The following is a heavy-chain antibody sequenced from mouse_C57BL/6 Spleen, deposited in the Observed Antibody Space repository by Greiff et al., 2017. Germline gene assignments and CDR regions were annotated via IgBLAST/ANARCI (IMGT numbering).Heavy chain of an antibody. CDR3: GRAMTTVVAHYYAMDY. J-gene: IGHJ4*01. D-gene: IGHD1-1*01. Sequence: QVQLQQSGAELASPGASVTLSCKASGYTFTDHIMTWVKKRPGQGLEWIGRIYPVSGETNYNQKFMGKATFSIDRSSSTVYMVLNSLTSEDPAVYYCGRAMTTVVAHYYAMDYWGQGTSVTVSS. V-gene: IGHV1-11*01. CDR1: GYTFTDHI. CDR2: IYPVSGET.